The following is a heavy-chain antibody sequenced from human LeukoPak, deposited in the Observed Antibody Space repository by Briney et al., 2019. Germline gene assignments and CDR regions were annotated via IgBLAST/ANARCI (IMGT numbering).Heavy chain of an antibody. CDR3: AREDKVTLVGASPFDY. CDR1: GYTFTGYY. Sequence: ASVTVSCKASGYTFTGYYMHWVRQAPGQGLEWMGWINPNSGGTNYAQKFQGRVTMTRDTSISTAYMELSRLRSDDTAVYYCAREDKVTLVGASPFDYWGQGTLVTVSS. V-gene: IGHV1-2*02. J-gene: IGHJ4*02. D-gene: IGHD1-26*01. CDR2: INPNSGGT.